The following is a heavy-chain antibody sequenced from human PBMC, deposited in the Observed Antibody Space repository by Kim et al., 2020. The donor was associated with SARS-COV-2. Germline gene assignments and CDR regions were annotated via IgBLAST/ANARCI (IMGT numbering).Heavy chain of an antibody. J-gene: IGHJ4*02. CDR2: GNP. D-gene: IGHD2-21*02. CDR3: AREDDSFDY. V-gene: IGHV7-4-1*02. Sequence: GNPTYAQGFTGRFVFSLDTSVSTAYLQISSLKAEDTAVYYCAREDDSFDYWGQGTLVTVSS.